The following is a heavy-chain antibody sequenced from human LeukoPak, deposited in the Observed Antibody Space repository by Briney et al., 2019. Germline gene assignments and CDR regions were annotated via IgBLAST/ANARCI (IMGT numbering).Heavy chain of an antibody. V-gene: IGHV5-51*01. CDR2: IYPGDSDT. J-gene: IGHJ4*02. D-gene: IGHD5-12*01. Sequence: GESLKISCEGSGYSFTSYWIGWVRQMPGKGLEWMGIIYPGDSDTRYSPSFQGQVTISADKSISTAYLQWSSLKASDTAMYYCARSLFRGYSGYDLYYFDYWGQGTLVTVSS. CDR1: GYSFTSYW. CDR3: ARSLFRGYSGYDLYYFDY.